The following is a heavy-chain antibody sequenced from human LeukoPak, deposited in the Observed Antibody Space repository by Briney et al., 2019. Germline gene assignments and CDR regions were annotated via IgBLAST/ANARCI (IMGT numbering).Heavy chain of an antibody. V-gene: IGHV1-2*02. CDR2: INPNSGGT. D-gene: IGHD3-22*01. CDR1: GYTFTGYY. J-gene: IGHJ4*02. Sequence: ASVKVSCKASGYTFTGYYMHWVRQAPGQGLEWMGWINPNSGGTNYAQKFQGRVTMTRDTSISTAYMELSRLRSDDTAVYYCASRWRLSYYDSSGYYPGDYWGQGTLVTVSS. CDR3: ASRWRLSYYDSSGYYPGDY.